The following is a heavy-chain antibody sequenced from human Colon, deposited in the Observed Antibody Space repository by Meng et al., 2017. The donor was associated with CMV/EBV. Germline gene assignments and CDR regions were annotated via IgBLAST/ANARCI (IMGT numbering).Heavy chain of an antibody. D-gene: IGHD5-12*01. V-gene: IGHV4-4*07. CDR3: VRGGYSGTQTGGVQEY. CDR1: GGSIRSYY. J-gene: IGHJ4*02. Sequence: QVPLQGRGQGPVKPSAPPSLPCTVSGGSIRSYYRRWIRQPAGEGLEWLGRIPTNRNTDHNPSLNSRATIWLDTSNNQFSLKLTSVTAADTAVYYCVRGGYSGTQTGGVQEYWGQGTLVTVSS. CDR2: IPTNRNT.